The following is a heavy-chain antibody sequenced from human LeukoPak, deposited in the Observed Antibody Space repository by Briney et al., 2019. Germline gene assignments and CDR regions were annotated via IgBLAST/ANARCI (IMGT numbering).Heavy chain of an antibody. D-gene: IGHD6-13*01. CDR3: AIHSSSWYFYY. V-gene: IGHV4-59*01. J-gene: IGHJ4*02. CDR2: IYYSGST. Sequence: SETLSLTCTVSGGSISSYYWSWIRQPPGKGLEWIGDIYYSGSTNYNPSLKSRVTISVDTSKNQFSLKLSSVTAADTAVYYCAIHSSSWYFYYWGQGTLVTVSS. CDR1: GGSISSYY.